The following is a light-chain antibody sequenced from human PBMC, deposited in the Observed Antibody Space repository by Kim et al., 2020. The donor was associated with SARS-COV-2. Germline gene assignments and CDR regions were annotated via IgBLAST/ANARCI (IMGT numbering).Light chain of an antibody. V-gene: IGKV1-39*01. Sequence: ASVGDRGTRTCRASQSSSNYLNWYQQKPGKAPKLLIYAASSLQSGVPSRFSGSGSGTDFTLTISSLQPEDFATYYCQQSYSTPYTFGQGTKLEI. CDR2: AAS. J-gene: IGKJ2*01. CDR1: QSSSNY. CDR3: QQSYSTPYT.